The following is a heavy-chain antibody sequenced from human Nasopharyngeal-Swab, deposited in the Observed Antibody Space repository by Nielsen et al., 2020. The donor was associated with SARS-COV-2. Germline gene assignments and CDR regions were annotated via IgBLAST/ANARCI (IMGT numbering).Heavy chain of an antibody. CDR1: GFTYW. J-gene: IGHJ4*02. D-gene: IGHD2/OR15-2a*01. CDR2: IGQDGGGK. CDR3: VRDRGYYTFTD. Sequence: GGSQRLSCAASGFTYWMNWVRQAPGKGLEWVGNIGQDGGGKKYVDSVKGRFTISRDNANNLLYLQMNSLRAEDTAVYYCVRDRGYYTFTDWGQGTLVTVSS. V-gene: IGHV3-7*01.